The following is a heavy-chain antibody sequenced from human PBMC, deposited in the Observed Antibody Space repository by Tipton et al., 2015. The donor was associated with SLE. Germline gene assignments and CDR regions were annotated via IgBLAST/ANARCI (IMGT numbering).Heavy chain of an antibody. J-gene: IGHJ2*01. CDR2: INWNGGST. V-gene: IGHV3-20*01. CDR3: ARSPQPDRYWYFDL. Sequence: SLRLSCAASGFTFSDYYMSWIRQAPGKGLEWVSGINWNGGSTGYADSVKGRFTISRDNAKNSLYLQMNSLRAEDTALYHCARSPQPDRYWYFDLWGRGTLVTVSS. D-gene: IGHD6-13*01. CDR1: GFTFSDYY.